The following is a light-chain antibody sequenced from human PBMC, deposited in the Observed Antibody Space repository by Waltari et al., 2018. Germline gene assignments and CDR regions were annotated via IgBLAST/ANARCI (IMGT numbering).Light chain of an antibody. Sequence: QSVLTQPPSASGTPGQRVTISCSGSSSNIGSNYVYWYQQLPGTAPKLLIYRNNQRPSGVPDRFSGSKSGTSASLAISGLRSEDEADYYCAAWDDSLGGSFFGTGTKVTVL. CDR3: AAWDDSLGGSF. CDR1: SSNIGSNY. V-gene: IGLV1-47*01. CDR2: RNN. J-gene: IGLJ1*01.